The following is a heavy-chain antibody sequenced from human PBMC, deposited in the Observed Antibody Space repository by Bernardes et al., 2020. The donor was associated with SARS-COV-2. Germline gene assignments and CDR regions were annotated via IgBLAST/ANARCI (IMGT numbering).Heavy chain of an antibody. Sequence: ASVKVSCKASGYTFTGYYMHWVRQAPGQGLEWMGWINPNSGGTNYAQKFQGRVTMTRDTSISTAYMELSRLRSDDTAVYYCAREMGIAARPGGVPADAFDIWGQGTMVTVSS. D-gene: IGHD6-6*01. V-gene: IGHV1-2*02. CDR3: AREMGIAARPGGVPADAFDI. CDR1: GYTFTGYY. CDR2: INPNSGGT. J-gene: IGHJ3*02.